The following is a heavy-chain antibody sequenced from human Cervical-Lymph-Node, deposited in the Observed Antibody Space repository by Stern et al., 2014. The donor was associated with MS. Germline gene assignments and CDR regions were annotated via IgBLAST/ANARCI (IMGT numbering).Heavy chain of an antibody. CDR1: GDSISGYY. CDR2: IYDSGST. D-gene: IGHD3-10*01. Sequence: VQLVESGPGLVKPSETLSLTCTVSGDSISGYYWNWIRQPPGQGLEWIGYIYDSGSTNYNPSLKSRVTISVDTSKNQFSLRLSSVTAADTAVYYCARDSRDYFDYWGQGSLVTVSS. CDR3: ARDSRDYFDY. V-gene: IGHV4-59*01. J-gene: IGHJ4*02.